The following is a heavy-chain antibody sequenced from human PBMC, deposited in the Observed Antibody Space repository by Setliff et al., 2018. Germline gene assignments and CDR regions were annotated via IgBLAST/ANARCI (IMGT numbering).Heavy chain of an antibody. V-gene: IGHV5-51*01. CDR3: ARHFGFSAGWYADY. CDR1: GFSFTTNW. Sequence: GESLKISCKTSGFSFTTNWIVWVRQMPGKGLEWVGIIYPGDSDTRYSPSLKGQVTISADKSITTAYLQWSSLRASDTAMYYCARHFGFSAGWYADYWGQGTLVTVSS. D-gene: IGHD6-19*01. CDR2: IYPGDSDT. J-gene: IGHJ4*02.